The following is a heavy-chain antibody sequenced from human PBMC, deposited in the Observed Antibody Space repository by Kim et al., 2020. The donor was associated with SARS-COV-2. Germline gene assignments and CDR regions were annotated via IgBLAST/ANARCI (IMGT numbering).Heavy chain of an antibody. D-gene: IGHD1-26*01. V-gene: IGHV3-9*01. J-gene: IGHJ4*02. CDR3: AKGGPSSGSYSIDY. Sequence: DPVKCRFTTYRDNAKNSLYLQMNSLRAEDTALYYCAKGGPSSGSYSIDYWGQGTLVTVSS.